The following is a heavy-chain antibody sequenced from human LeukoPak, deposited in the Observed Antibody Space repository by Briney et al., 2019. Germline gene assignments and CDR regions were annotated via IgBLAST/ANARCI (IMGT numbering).Heavy chain of an antibody. Sequence: GGSLRLSCAASGFTFSSYAMSWVRQAPGKGLEWVSAISGVGGTTFYADSVKGRFTISRDNSKNTLYLQMNSLRAEDTAVYYCAKAPLVYCSGGSCHSDYWGQGTLVTVSS. V-gene: IGHV3-23*01. CDR2: ISGVGGTT. J-gene: IGHJ4*02. D-gene: IGHD2-15*01. CDR3: AKAPLVYCSGGSCHSDY. CDR1: GFTFSSYA.